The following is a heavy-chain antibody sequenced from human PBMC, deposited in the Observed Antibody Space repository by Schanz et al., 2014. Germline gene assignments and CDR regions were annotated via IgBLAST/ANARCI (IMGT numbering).Heavy chain of an antibody. D-gene: IGHD3-9*01. CDR2: IIPILDKT. CDR3: AKVDRTRYYAMDV. CDR1: GYTFTSYD. V-gene: IGHV1-69*04. J-gene: IGHJ6*02. Sequence: QVQLVQSGAEVKKPGASVRLSCEASGYTFTSYDINWVRQAPGQGLEWMGRIIPILDKTNYAQKFQGRVTMTADKSTSTVYMEVSGLRSEDTAVYYCAKVDRTRYYAMDVWGRGTTVTVSS.